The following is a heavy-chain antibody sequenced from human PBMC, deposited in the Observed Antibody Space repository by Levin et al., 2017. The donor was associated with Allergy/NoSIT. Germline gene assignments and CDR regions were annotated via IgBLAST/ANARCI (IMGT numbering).Heavy chain of an antibody. V-gene: IGHV3-30*02. CDR1: GFTFIGFG. J-gene: IGHJ4*02. D-gene: IGHD6-19*01. CDR3: VKDLGGGGSGWYFDH. CDR2: ILYDGSAK. Sequence: GGSLRLSCAASGFTFIGFGMHWVRQAPGKGLQWVALILYDGSAKYYADSVKGRFTISRDNSKNTLDLQMNSLRTEDTAVYYCVKDLGGGGSGWYFDHWGQGTLVTVSS.